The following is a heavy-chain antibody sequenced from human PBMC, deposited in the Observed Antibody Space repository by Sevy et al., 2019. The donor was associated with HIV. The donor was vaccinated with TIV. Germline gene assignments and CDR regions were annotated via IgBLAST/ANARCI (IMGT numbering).Heavy chain of an antibody. CDR1: GFTFSSYG. Sequence: GGSLRLSCAASGFTFSSYGMHWVRQAPGKGLEWVAVIWYDGSNKYYADSVKGRFTISRDNAKESLYLQMSNLRVEDTAIYYCARRYFDLWGQGILVTVSS. CDR2: IWYDGSNK. J-gene: IGHJ4*02. V-gene: IGHV3-33*01. CDR3: ARRYFDL.